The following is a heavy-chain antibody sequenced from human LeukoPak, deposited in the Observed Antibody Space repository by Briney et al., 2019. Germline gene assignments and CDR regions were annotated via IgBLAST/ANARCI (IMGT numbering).Heavy chain of an antibody. D-gene: IGHD3-10*01. CDR2: ISGSGGST. V-gene: IGHV3-23*01. Sequence: GGSLRLSCAASGFTFTSYAMNWVRQAPGKGLEWVSAISGSGGSTYYADSVKGRFTISRGNSRNTLYLQMNGLRAEDTAVYYCAKGGLAAGFDYWGQGSLVTVSS. CDR1: GFTFTSYA. J-gene: IGHJ4*02. CDR3: AKGGLAAGFDY.